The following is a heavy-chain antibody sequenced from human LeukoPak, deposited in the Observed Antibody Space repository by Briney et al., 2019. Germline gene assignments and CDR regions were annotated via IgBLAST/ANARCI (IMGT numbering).Heavy chain of an antibody. CDR3: ARDKDGHFDY. CDR1: GFTFSSYA. CDR2: ISSNGGST. V-gene: IGHV3-64*01. J-gene: IGHJ4*02. Sequence: QTGGSLRLSCAASGFTFSSYAMHWVRQAPGKGLEYVSAISSNGGSTYYANSVKGRFTISRDNSKNTLYLQMGSLRAEDMAVYYCARDKDGHFDYWGQETLVTVSS.